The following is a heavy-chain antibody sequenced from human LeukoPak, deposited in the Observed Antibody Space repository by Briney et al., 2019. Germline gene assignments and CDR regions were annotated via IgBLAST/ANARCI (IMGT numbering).Heavy chain of an antibody. CDR2: ISGSGGST. V-gene: IGHV3-23*01. CDR1: GFTFSSYA. CDR3: SKDFFGLNSSSWYRRAYYFDY. J-gene: IGHJ4*02. Sequence: GGSLRLSCAASGFTFSSYAMSGVRQAPGKGLEWVSAISGSGGSTYYADSVKGRFTISRDNSKNTLYLQMNSLRAEDTAVYYCSKDFFGLNSSSWYRRAYYFDYWGQGTLVTVSS. D-gene: IGHD6-13*01.